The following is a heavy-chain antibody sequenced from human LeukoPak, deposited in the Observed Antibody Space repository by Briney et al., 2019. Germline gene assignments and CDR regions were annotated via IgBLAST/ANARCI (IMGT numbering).Heavy chain of an antibody. V-gene: IGHV4-34*01. J-gene: IGHJ4*02. CDR2: INHSGST. D-gene: IGHD3-10*01. CDR1: GGSFSGYY. CDR3: ARGPKLLWFGSSPYFDY. Sequence: PSETLSLTRAVYGGSFSGYYWSWIRQPPGKGLEWIGEINHSGSTNYNPSLKSRVTISVDTSKNQFSLKLSSVTAADTAVYYCARGPKLLWFGSSPYFDYWGQGTLVTVSS.